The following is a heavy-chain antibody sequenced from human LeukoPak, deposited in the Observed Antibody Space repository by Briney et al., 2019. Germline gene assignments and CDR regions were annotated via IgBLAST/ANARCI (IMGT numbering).Heavy chain of an antibody. CDR3: ARDREITTRPGGWFDP. V-gene: IGHV1-69*01. CDR1: GDNLCNFA. D-gene: IGHD6-6*01. CDR2: VIPISGGA. J-gene: IGHJ5*02. Sequence: ASVKVSCQVSGDNLCNFAVSWVRQAPGQGLEWMGGVIPISGGATYAQTFRDRVTFTADESTNIAYMELRSLSSDDTAVYFCARDREITTRPGGWFDPWGQGTLVTVSS.